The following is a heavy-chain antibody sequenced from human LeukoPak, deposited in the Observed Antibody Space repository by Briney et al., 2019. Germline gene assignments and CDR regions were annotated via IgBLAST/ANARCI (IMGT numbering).Heavy chain of an antibody. V-gene: IGHV3-33*01. J-gene: IGHJ4*02. CDR1: GFTFSSFD. CDR2: IWSDGRCL. CDR3: VRELPPVVSYYFDY. D-gene: IGHD2-15*01. Sequence: GGSLRLSCAASGFTFSSFDMHWVRQAPGNGLEWVAAIWSDGRCLYYADSVKGRFTISRDNSKNTLYLQMNSLRAEDTAVYYCVRELPPVVSYYFDYWGQGTLVTVSS.